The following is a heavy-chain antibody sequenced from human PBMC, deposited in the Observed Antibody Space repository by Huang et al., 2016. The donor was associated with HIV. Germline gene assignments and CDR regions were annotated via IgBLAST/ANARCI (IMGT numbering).Heavy chain of an antibody. V-gene: IGHV1-18*03. Sequence: LVQSGGEVKKTGASVKVSCKASGYTFTSYGITWLRQAPGQGLEWMGWISPFNGDTNYAQQSQGRVTMTADTSTTTAYMELRSLTSDDMAVYYCALGYNYGFGVFDIWGQGTMVTVSS. CDR1: GYTFTSYG. J-gene: IGHJ3*02. CDR2: ISPFNGDT. D-gene: IGHD5-18*01. CDR3: ALGYNYGFGVFDI.